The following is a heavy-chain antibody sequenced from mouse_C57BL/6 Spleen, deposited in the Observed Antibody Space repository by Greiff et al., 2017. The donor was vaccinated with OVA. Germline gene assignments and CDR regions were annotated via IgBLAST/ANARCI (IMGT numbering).Heavy chain of an antibody. Sequence: EVKLQESGPGLVKPSQSLSLTCSVTGYSITSGYYWNWIRQFPGNKLEWMGYISYDGSNNYNPSLKNRISITRDTSKNQFFLKLNSVTTEDTATYYCARGGELRPFAYWGQGTLVTVSA. D-gene: IGHD3-2*02. CDR3: ARGGELRPFAY. CDR2: ISYDGSN. J-gene: IGHJ3*01. CDR1: GYSITSGYY. V-gene: IGHV3-6*01.